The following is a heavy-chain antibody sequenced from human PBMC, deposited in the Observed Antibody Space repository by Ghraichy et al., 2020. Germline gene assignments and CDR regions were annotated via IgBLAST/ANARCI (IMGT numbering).Heavy chain of an antibody. J-gene: IGHJ6*02. CDR1: GGSISSYY. Sequence: SETLSLTCTVSGGSISSYYWSWIRQPPGKGLEWIGYIYYSGSTNYNPSLKSRVTISVDTSKNQFSLKLSSVTAADTAVYYCARGHSSSWFGEYYYYGMDVWGQGTTVTVSS. CDR2: IYYSGST. CDR3: ARGHSSSWFGEYYYYGMDV. V-gene: IGHV4-59*01. D-gene: IGHD6-13*01.